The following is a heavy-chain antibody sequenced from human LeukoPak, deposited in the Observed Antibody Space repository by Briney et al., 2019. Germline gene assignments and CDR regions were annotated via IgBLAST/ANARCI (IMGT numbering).Heavy chain of an antibody. Sequence: PSETLSLTCTVSGGSISSGNYYWSWIRQPAGKGLEWIVRIYTSGSTNYNPSHKTRVTISVDTSKNQLSLKLSSVTAADTAVYYCARVPGGALNGFDRWGQGTLVTVAS. V-gene: IGHV4-61*02. D-gene: IGHD1-1*01. CDR2: IYTSGST. CDR3: ARVPGGALNGFDR. CDR1: GGSISSGNYY. J-gene: IGHJ5*02.